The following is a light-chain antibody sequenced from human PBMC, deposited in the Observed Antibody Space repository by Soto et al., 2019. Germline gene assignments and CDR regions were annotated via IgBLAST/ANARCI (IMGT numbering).Light chain of an antibody. CDR1: SSDVGSYNL. J-gene: IGLJ1*01. CDR3: YSFAGSRTVAV. CDR2: EVS. Sequence: QSVLTQPASVSGSPGQSITISCTGTSSDVGSYNLVSWYQQHPGKAPKLMIYEVSKRPSGVSNRFSGSKSGNTASLTISGLQSEDEADYYCYSFAGSRTVAVFGTGTKLTVL. V-gene: IGLV2-23*02.